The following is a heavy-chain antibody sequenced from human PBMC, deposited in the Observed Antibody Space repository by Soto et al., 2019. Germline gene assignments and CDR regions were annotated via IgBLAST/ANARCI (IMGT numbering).Heavy chain of an antibody. CDR1: GGSLRNSV. CDR2: VIPILGTA. V-gene: IGHV1-69*01. J-gene: IGHJ4*02. CDR3: ASLGHPGH. Sequence: QVQLVQSGAEVKKPGSSVKVSCTASGGSLRNSVISWARQAPAQRLEWMGGVIPILGTANYAQKFQGRVTMTADEATSTAYMDLSSLSPDDTAVYYCASLGHPGHWGPGTLVIVSS.